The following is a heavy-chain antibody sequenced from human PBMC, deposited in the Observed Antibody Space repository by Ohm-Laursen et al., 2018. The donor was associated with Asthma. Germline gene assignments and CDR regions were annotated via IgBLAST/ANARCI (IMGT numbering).Heavy chain of an antibody. J-gene: IGHJ1*01. Sequence: SLRLSCAASGFTFADYALAWVRQAPGKGLEWVASMSGRSPNTYYAESVRGRFTISRDNLRNTLYLQMDSLRVEDTALYYCARIGPEWELPGREYSLIHWGQGTQVTVSS. D-gene: IGHD1-26*01. V-gene: IGHV3-23*01. CDR1: GFTFADYA. CDR2: MSGRSPNT. CDR3: ARIGPEWELPGREYSLIH.